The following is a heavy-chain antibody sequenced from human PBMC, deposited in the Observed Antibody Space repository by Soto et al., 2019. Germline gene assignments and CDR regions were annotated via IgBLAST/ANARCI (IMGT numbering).Heavy chain of an antibody. CDR1: GYSFTSYW. V-gene: IGHV5-51*01. Sequence: VGALEISWKGSGYSFTSYWIGWVRQMPGEGLGGMGIIYPGCSDNRYSPSFQGQVTISADKSISTAYLQWSSLKAADTAMYYCARKGYSRNLDYWGQGTLVTVSS. D-gene: IGHD4-4*01. CDR3: ARKGYSRNLDY. J-gene: IGHJ4*02. CDR2: IYPGCSDN.